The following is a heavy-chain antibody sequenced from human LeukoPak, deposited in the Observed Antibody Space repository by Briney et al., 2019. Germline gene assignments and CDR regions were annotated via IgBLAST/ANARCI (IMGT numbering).Heavy chain of an antibody. CDR3: ARRVVGVVPAATAYYYYYYMDV. CDR2: IKQDGSEK. V-gene: IGHV3-7*01. CDR1: GFTFSSYW. Sequence: PGGSLRLSCAASGFTFSSYWTSWVRQAPGKGLEWVANIKQDGSEKYYVASVKGRFTISRDNDKNSLYLQMNSLRTEDTAVYYCARRVVGVVPAATAYYYYYYMDVWGKGTTVTVSS. J-gene: IGHJ6*03. D-gene: IGHD2-2*01.